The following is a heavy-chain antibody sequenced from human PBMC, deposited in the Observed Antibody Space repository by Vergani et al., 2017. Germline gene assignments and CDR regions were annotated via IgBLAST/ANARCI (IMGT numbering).Heavy chain of an antibody. CDR3: ARDCSGGSCYSPSSGMYV. CDR1: GFTFDDYA. D-gene: IGHD2-15*01. J-gene: IGHJ6*02. CDR2: ISWNSGSI. V-gene: IGHV3-9*01. Sequence: EVQLVESGGGLVQPGRSLRLSCAASGFTFDDYAMHWVRQAPGTGLEWVSGISWNSGSIGYADSVKGRFTISRDNAKNSLYLQMNSLRAEDTALYYCARDCSGGSCYSPSSGMYVWGRGTTVTVSS.